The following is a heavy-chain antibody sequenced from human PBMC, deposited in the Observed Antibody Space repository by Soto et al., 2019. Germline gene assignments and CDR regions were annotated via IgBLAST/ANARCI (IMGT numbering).Heavy chain of an antibody. CDR2: IYYSGST. D-gene: IGHD3-10*01. Sequence: QVQLQESGPGLVKPSQTLSLTCTVSGGSISSGDYYWSWIRQPPGKVLDWIGYIYYSGSTYYNPSLKSRVTISVDTSKNQFSLKLSSVTAAATAVYYCARASMVRGVNTAESFQHWGQGTLVTVCS. CDR3: ARASMVRGVNTAESFQH. J-gene: IGHJ1*01. CDR1: GGSISSGDYY. V-gene: IGHV4-30-4*01.